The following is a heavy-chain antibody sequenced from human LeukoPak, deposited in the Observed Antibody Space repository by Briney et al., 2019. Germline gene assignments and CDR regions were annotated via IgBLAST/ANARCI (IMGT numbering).Heavy chain of an antibody. D-gene: IGHD5-18*01. Sequence: GGSLRLSCAAPGFTFSIYSMKWVPQAPGKGLEWVSYISSSSNTIYYAASVKGRFTISRDNTKNSLYLQMNSLRDEDTALYYCVTDTSMGGLFDYWGQGTLVTVSS. J-gene: IGHJ4*02. CDR3: VTDTSMGGLFDY. CDR1: GFTFSIYS. CDR2: ISSSSNTI. V-gene: IGHV3-48*02.